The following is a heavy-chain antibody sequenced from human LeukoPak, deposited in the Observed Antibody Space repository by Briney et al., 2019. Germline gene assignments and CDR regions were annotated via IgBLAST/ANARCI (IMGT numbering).Heavy chain of an antibody. CDR2: THYRSKWYN. Sequence: SQTLSLTCAISGDSVSRNSAAWNWIRQSPSRGLEWLGRTHYRSKWYNDYAVSVESRITINPDTPKNQFSLQLNSVTPEDTAVYYCARADGDRDGYNFWFDPWGQGTLVTVSS. CDR1: GDSVSRNSAA. CDR3: ARADGDRDGYNFWFDP. D-gene: IGHD5-24*01. V-gene: IGHV6-1*01. J-gene: IGHJ5*02.